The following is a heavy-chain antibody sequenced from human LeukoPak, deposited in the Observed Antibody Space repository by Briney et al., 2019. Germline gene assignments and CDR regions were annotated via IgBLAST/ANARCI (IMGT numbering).Heavy chain of an antibody. CDR3: TRTSDILTGYTPREAYYYYYHMDV. D-gene: IGHD3-9*01. V-gene: IGHV3-73*01. CDR2: IRSKANRYAT. J-gene: IGHJ6*03. CDR1: GFTFSGSA. Sequence: GGSLRLSCAASGFTFSGSAMHWVRQGSGKGLEWVGRIRSKANRYATVYAASVKGRFTISRDDSKNTAYLQMNSLKTEDTAVYYCTRTSDILTGYTPREAYYYYYHMDVWGKGTTVTISS.